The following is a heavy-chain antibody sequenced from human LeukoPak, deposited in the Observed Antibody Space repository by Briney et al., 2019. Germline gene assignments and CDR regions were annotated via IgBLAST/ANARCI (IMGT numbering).Heavy chain of an antibody. CDR2: ISSSSSTI. CDR3: ARDIYYYDSSGYYFPGGSDY. J-gene: IGHJ4*02. V-gene: IGHV3-48*04. CDR1: GFTFSSYS. Sequence: GGSLRLSCAASGFTFSSYSMNWVRQAPGKGLEWVSYISSSSSTIYYADSVKGRFTISRDNAKNSLYLQMNSLRAEDTAVYYCARDIYYYDSSGYYFPGGSDYWGQGTLLTVSS. D-gene: IGHD3-22*01.